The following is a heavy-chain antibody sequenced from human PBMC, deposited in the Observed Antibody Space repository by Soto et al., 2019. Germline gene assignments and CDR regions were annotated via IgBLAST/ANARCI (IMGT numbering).Heavy chain of an antibody. Sequence: SVKVSCKASGDTFRTYSINWVRQAPGQGLEWMGRIIPILDIADYAQKFQGRVTITADKSTSTAYMELSSLRSEDTAVYYSVREECRSTSCYYYFDYWGLG. J-gene: IGHJ4*02. CDR2: IIPILDIA. CDR1: GDTFRTYS. CDR3: VREECRSTSCYYYFDY. V-gene: IGHV1-69*04. D-gene: IGHD2-2*01.